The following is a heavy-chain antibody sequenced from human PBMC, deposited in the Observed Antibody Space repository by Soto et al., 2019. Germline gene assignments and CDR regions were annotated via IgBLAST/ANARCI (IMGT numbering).Heavy chain of an antibody. J-gene: IGHJ4*02. CDR2: INRDGSVT. CDR3: VKESRSGGSW. Sequence: EVRLVESGGGLVQPGGPLSLSCVASGFTFIDSWMTWVRQVPGKGLEWVANINRDGSVTNYVDSMGGRFTISRDNPRSLVYLHMTSLRTEDTAIYYCVKESRSGGSWWGQGSLVTVSS. V-gene: IGHV3-7*01. D-gene: IGHD2-15*01. CDR1: GFTFIDSW.